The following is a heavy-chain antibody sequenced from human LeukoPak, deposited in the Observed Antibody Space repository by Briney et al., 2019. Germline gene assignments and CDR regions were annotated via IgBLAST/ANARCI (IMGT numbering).Heavy chain of an antibody. D-gene: IGHD3-10*01. V-gene: IGHV3-30*03. Sequence: QSGGSLRLSCAVSGFTFNSFGMHWVRQTPGKGLEWVAVISNDGRNQYYADSVKGRFTISRDNFKNTLYLQMDSLRAEDTAMYYCARLEYYYVSGNYYKLFDYWGQGALVTVCS. CDR2: ISNDGRNQ. CDR3: ARLEYYYVSGNYYKLFDY. J-gene: IGHJ4*02. CDR1: GFTFNSFG.